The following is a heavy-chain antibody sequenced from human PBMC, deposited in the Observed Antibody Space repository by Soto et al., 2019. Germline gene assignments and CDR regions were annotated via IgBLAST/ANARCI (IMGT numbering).Heavy chain of an antibody. Sequence: GASVKVSCKASGGTFSSYAISWVRQAPGQGLEWMGGIIPIFGTANYAQKFQGRVTITADESTSTAYMELSSLRSEDTAVYYCARDEGAAYYDILTGYYSIGFDPWGQGTLVTVSS. CDR3: ARDEGAAYYDILTGYYSIGFDP. CDR2: IIPIFGTA. V-gene: IGHV1-69*13. CDR1: GGTFSSYA. J-gene: IGHJ5*02. D-gene: IGHD3-9*01.